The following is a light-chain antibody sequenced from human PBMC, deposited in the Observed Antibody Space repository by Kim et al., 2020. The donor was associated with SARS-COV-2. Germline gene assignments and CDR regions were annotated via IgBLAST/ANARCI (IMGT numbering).Light chain of an antibody. CDR1: SSDVESYTL. V-gene: IGLV2-23*02. Sequence: GQSIPLSCTGTSSDVESYTLVSWYQQHPDKAPKLMIYEVSKRPSGVSNRFSGSKSGNTASLTISGLQAEDEADYYCCSYAGSSTYVFGTGTKVTVL. CDR2: EVS. CDR3: CSYAGSSTYV. J-gene: IGLJ1*01.